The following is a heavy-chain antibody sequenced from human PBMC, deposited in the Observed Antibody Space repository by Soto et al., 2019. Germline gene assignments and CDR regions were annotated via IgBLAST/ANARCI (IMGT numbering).Heavy chain of an antibody. CDR1: GGSISSYY. D-gene: IGHD4-17*01. V-gene: IGHV4-59*01. Sequence: SETLSLTCTVSGGSISSYYWSWIRQPPGKGLEWIGYIYYSGSTNYNPSLKSRVTISVDTSKNQFSLKLSSVTAADTAVYYCARDRRHDYGEPRDAFDIWGQGTMVTVSS. J-gene: IGHJ3*02. CDR2: IYYSGST. CDR3: ARDRRHDYGEPRDAFDI.